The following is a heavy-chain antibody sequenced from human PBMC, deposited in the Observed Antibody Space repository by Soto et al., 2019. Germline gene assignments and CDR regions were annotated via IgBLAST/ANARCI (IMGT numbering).Heavy chain of an antibody. CDR2: ISAYNGNT. Sequence: QVQLVQSGAEVKKPGASVKVSCKASGYSFTSYGIIWVRQAPGQGLEWMGWISAYNGNTNYAQKLQGRVTMTTDTSTITAYMELRRLGSDDTAVYYCARVSIRGDYVEDYWGQGTLVTVSS. V-gene: IGHV1-18*01. D-gene: IGHD4-17*01. CDR1: GYSFTSYG. J-gene: IGHJ4*02. CDR3: ARVSIRGDYVEDY.